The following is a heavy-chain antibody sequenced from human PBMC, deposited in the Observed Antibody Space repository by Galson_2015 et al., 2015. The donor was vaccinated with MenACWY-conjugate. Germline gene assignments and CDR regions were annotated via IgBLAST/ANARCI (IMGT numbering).Heavy chain of an antibody. J-gene: IGHJ4*02. CDR2: ISYDGSNK. Sequence: SLRLSCAASGFTFSSYGMNWVRQAPGKGLEWVAVISYDGSNKYYADSVKGRFTISRDNSKNTLYLQMNNLRAEDTAVYYCAKNGEGSGGSCYVDYWGQGTLVPVSS. V-gene: IGHV3-30*18. CDR3: AKNGEGSGGSCYVDY. D-gene: IGHD2-15*01. CDR1: GFTFSSYG.